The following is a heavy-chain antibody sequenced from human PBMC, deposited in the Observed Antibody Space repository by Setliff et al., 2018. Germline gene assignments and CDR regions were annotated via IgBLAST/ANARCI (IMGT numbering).Heavy chain of an antibody. CDR2: INHSGST. Sequence: SETLSLTCAVYGGSFSGYYWSWIRQPPGKGLEWIGEINHSGSTNYNPSLKSRVTMSVDTSKNQFSLKLSSVTAADTAVYYCARDKRQYNFWSGYYGSWGNYFDYWGQGTLVTVS. V-gene: IGHV4-34*01. J-gene: IGHJ4*02. CDR3: ARDKRQYNFWSGYYGSWGNYFDY. D-gene: IGHD3-3*01. CDR1: GGSFSGYY.